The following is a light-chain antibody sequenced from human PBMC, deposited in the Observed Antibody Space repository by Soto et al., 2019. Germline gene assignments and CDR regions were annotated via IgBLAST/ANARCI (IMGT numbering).Light chain of an antibody. CDR3: SAYTARSTLV. CDR2: EVT. V-gene: IGLV2-14*01. J-gene: IGLJ3*02. CDR1: SGDVGGYDY. Sequence: QSALTQPASVSGSLGQSITVSCTGTSGDVGGYDYVSWYQQYPGKAPKLIIYEVTYRPSGVSNRFSGSKSDNTASLTISGLQAEDEADYYCSAYTARSTLVFGGGTKVTVL.